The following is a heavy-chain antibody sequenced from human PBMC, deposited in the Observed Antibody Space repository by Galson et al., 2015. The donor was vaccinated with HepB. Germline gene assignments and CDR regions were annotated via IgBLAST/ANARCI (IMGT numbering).Heavy chain of an antibody. CDR2: ISWNSGNI. J-gene: IGHJ6*02. Sequence: SLRLPCAASGFTFDDYAMHWVRQAPGKGLEWVSSISWNSGNIGYADSVKGRFTISRDNAKNSLYLQMNSLRVVDTALYYCAKDDGYYYYGMDVWGQGTTVTVSS. CDR1: GFTFDDYA. V-gene: IGHV3-9*01. CDR3: AKDDGYYYYGMDV.